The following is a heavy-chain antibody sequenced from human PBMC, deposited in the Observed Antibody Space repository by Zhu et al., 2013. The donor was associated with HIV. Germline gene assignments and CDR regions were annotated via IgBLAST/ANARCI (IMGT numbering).Heavy chain of an antibody. CDR1: GYTFTSYG. V-gene: IGHV1-18*01. Sequence: QVQLVQSGAEVKKPGASVKVSCKASGYTFTSYGISWVRQAPGQGLEWMGWISAYNGNTNYAQKLQGRVTMTTDTSTSTAYMELRSLRSDDTAVYYCARGMDARLSNPSAPKFDYWGQGTLVTVSS. J-gene: IGHJ4*02. D-gene: IGHD1-26*01. CDR3: ARGMDARLSNPSAPKFDY. CDR2: ISAYNGNT.